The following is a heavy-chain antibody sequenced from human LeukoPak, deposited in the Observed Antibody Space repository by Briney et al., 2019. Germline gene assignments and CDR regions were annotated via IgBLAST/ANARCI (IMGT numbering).Heavy chain of an antibody. CDR3: ARDESGGTSRAFDP. Sequence: ASVKVSCKASGGTFSCYAISWVRQAPGQVLEWMGRVIPILGIANYAQKFQGRVTITADKSTSTAYMELSSLRSEDTAVYYCARDESGGTSRAFDPWGPGTLVTVSS. D-gene: IGHD3-16*01. CDR1: GGTFSCYA. V-gene: IGHV1-69*04. J-gene: IGHJ5*02. CDR2: VIPILGIA.